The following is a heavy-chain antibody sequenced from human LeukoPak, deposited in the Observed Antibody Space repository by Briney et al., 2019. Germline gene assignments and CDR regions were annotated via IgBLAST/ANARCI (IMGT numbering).Heavy chain of an antibody. CDR1: GDSVSRNTAG. Sequence: SQTLSLTCAISGDSVSRNTAGWSWIRQSPSRGLEWLGRTYYRSKWYSDFAPSVRNRITINPDTSKNQFSLQLNSVTPEDTAVYYCARDLEGGYCSGGSCYSNAFDIWGQGTMVTVSS. J-gene: IGHJ3*02. V-gene: IGHV6-1*01. D-gene: IGHD2-15*01. CDR2: TYYRSKWYS. CDR3: ARDLEGGYCSGGSCYSNAFDI.